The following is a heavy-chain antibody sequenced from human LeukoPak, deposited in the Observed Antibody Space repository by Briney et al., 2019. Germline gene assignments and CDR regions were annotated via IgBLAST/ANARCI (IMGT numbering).Heavy chain of an antibody. V-gene: IGHV4-34*01. Sequence: PSETLSLTCAVYGGSFSGYYWSWIRQPPGKGLEWIGEINHSGSTNYNPSLKSRVTISVDTSKNQFSLKLSSVAAADTAVYYWARHRYGSSWKYYFDYWGQGTLVTVSS. D-gene: IGHD6-13*01. J-gene: IGHJ4*02. CDR3: ARHRYGSSWKYYFDY. CDR1: GGSFSGYY. CDR2: INHSGST.